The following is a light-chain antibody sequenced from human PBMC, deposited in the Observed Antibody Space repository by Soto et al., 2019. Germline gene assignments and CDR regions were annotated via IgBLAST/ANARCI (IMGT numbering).Light chain of an antibody. J-gene: IGKJ2*01. CDR2: GAS. Sequence: EIVLTQSPGTLSLSPGERATLSCRVSQSISSSYLAWYQQKPGQAPRLLIYGASSRAIGIPDRFSGSGSGTDFTLTISRLEPEDFVVYYCHPSGGSPPYTFGQGTKVDIK. V-gene: IGKV3-20*01. CDR1: QSISSSY. CDR3: HPSGGSPPYT.